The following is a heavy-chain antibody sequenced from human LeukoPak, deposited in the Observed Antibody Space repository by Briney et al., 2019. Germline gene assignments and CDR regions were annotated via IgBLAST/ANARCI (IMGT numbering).Heavy chain of an antibody. J-gene: IGHJ4*02. CDR2: ISAYNGNT. CDR1: GYTFTSYS. Sequence: GASVKVSCKASGYTFTSYSFSWVRQAPGQGLELMGWISAYNGNTNYAQNLQGRVTMTTDTSTSTAYMELRSLRSDDTAVYYCASGYCSGGSCYPYYFDYWGQGTLVTVSS. V-gene: IGHV1-18*01. CDR3: ASGYCSGGSCYPYYFDY. D-gene: IGHD2-15*01.